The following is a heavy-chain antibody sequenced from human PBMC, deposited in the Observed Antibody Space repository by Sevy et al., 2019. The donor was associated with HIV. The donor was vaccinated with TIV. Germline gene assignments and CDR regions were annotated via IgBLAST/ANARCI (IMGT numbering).Heavy chain of an antibody. V-gene: IGHV4-59*01. CDR3: ARAYDGKSSTFDY. CDR2: MSYSGRT. CDR1: GVSISSYY. J-gene: IGHJ4*02. Sequence: SETMSLTCTVSGVSISSYYWTWIRQPPGKGLEWIGYMSYSGRTNYNPSLKSRVTISVDTSKNQFSLKLSSVTAADTAVYYCARAYDGKSSTFDYWGQGILVTVSS. D-gene: IGHD3-22*01.